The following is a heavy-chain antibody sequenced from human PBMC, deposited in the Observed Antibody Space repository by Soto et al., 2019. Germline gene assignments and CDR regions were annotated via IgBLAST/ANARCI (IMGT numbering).Heavy chain of an antibody. V-gene: IGHV1-3*01. CDR1: GYTFTSYA. J-gene: IGHJ4*01. CDR2: INAGNGNT. CDR3: AREGENSGEIDF. D-gene: IGHD1-26*01. Sequence: GASVKVSCKASGYTFTSYAMHWVRQAPGQGLEWMGWINAGNGNTKYSQKFQGRVTITRDTSASTAYMELSSLRSEDTAVYYCAREGENSGEIDFWGHGTLVTVSS.